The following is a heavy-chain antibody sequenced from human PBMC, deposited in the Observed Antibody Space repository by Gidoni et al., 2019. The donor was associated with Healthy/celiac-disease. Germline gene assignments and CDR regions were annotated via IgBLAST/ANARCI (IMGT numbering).Heavy chain of an antibody. J-gene: IGHJ4*02. Sequence: QLQLVVSGGGVVQPGRSLRLSCAAPGFTFSSYGIHGVRQSQGKGLEWVAVIACDGRNKYYADSVKGRFTISRDNSKNTLYLQMNSLRAEDTAVYYCAKDTAQDRYFDWLLDYFDYWGQGTLVTVSS. D-gene: IGHD3-9*01. CDR3: AKDTAQDRYFDWLLDYFDY. V-gene: IGHV3-30*18. CDR1: GFTFSSYG. CDR2: IACDGRNK.